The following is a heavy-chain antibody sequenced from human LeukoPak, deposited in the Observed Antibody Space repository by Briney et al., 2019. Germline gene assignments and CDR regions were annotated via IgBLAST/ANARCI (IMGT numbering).Heavy chain of an antibody. CDR1: GFTFSSYW. V-gene: IGHV3-7*01. Sequence: GGYLRLSCAASGFTFSSYWVTWVRQAPGKGLERVANIKQDGSEKYYADSVKGRFTISRDNAKNSLYLQMNSLRAEDTAVYYCATVYDILTGYYSNDYWGQGTLVTVSS. D-gene: IGHD3-9*01. CDR2: IKQDGSEK. J-gene: IGHJ4*02. CDR3: ATVYDILTGYYSNDY.